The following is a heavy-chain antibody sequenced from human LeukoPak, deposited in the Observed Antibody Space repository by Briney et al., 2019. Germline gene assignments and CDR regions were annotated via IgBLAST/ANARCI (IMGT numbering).Heavy chain of an antibody. CDR3: AKGRRNCSSTSCYLDY. D-gene: IGHD2-2*01. V-gene: IGHV3-23*01. J-gene: IGHJ4*02. CDR1: GFTFSSYA. CDR2: ISGSGGST. Sequence: GGSLRLSCAASGFTFSSYAMSWVRQAPGKGLEWVSAISGSGGSTYYADSVKGRFTISRDNSKNTLYLQMNSLRAEDTAVYYYAKGRRNCSSTSCYLDYWGQGTLVTVSS.